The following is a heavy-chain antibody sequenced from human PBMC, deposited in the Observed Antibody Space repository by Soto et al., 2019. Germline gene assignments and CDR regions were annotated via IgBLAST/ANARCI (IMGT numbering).Heavy chain of an antibody. D-gene: IGHD3-10*01. Sequence: GGSLRLSCAASGFTFSSYSMNWVRQAPGKGLEWVSYISSSSSTIYYADSVKGRFTISRDNAKNSLYLQMNSLRDEDTAVYYCARGQGFGESIYYYYYGMDVWGQGTTVTV. V-gene: IGHV3-48*02. CDR2: ISSSSSTI. CDR1: GFTFSSYS. J-gene: IGHJ6*02. CDR3: ARGQGFGESIYYYYYGMDV.